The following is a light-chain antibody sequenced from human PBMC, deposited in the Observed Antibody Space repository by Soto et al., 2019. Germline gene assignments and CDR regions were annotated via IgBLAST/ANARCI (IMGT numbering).Light chain of an antibody. CDR2: EVS. CDR3: SSYTSSIAHV. Sequence: QSVLTQPAYVSGSPGQSITISCTGTSSDIGGYNSVSWYQQHPGKAPKLMIYEVSNRPSGISNRFSGSKSGNTASLTISGLQAEDEADYYCSSYTSSIAHVFGTGTKVT. J-gene: IGLJ1*01. V-gene: IGLV2-14*01. CDR1: SSDIGGYNS.